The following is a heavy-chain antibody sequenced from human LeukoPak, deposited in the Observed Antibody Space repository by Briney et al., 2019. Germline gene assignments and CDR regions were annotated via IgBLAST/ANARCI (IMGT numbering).Heavy chain of an antibody. J-gene: IGHJ5*02. Sequence: GGSLRLSCAASGFTFSSYAMSWVRQAPGKGLEWVSAIGGRSGSTYYADSVKGRFTISRDNSKNTLYLQMNSLRAEDTAVYYCAKRYYDFWSAIPGDWFDPWGQGTLVTVSS. D-gene: IGHD3-3*01. CDR3: AKRYYDFWSAIPGDWFDP. CDR2: IGGRSGST. CDR1: GFTFSSYA. V-gene: IGHV3-23*01.